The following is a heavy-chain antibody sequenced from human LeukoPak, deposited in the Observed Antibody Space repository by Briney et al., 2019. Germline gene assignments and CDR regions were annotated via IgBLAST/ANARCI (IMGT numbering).Heavy chain of an antibody. CDR2: ISSSSTI. J-gene: IGHJ4*02. Sequence: GGSLRLSCAASGFTFSSYSMNWVRQAPGKGLEWVSYISSSSTIYYADSVKGRFTISRDNAKNSLYLQMNSLRAEDTAMYYCAKAWASGNYFDYWGQGTLVTVSS. CDR1: GFTFSSYS. V-gene: IGHV3-48*04. D-gene: IGHD1-14*01. CDR3: AKAWASGNYFDY.